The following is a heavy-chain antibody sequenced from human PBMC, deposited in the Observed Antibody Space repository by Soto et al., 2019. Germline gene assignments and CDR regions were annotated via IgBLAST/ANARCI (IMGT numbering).Heavy chain of an antibody. CDR3: ASVDYRNYYYYYGMDV. J-gene: IGHJ6*02. V-gene: IGHV1-69*01. CDR2: IIPIFGTA. Sequence: QVQLVQSGAEVKKPGSSVKVSCKASGGTFSSYAISWVRQAPGQGLEWMGGIIPIFGTANYGQKFTGRVTITADESTSTAYMELSSLRSEDTAVYYCASVDYRNYYYYYGMDVWGQGTTVTVSS. D-gene: IGHD4-17*01. CDR1: GGTFSSYA.